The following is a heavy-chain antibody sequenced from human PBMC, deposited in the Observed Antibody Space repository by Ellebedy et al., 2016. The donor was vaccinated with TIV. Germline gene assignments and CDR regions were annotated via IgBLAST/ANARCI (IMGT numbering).Heavy chain of an antibody. Sequence: SETLSLTXTVSGGAINSANYYWAWIRQSPGKGLEWIGCIYHSGFTYYKPSLGSRVAISMDKSKNQFSLKLNSVTAADTAVYFCARDVVDRGYYDSPGYYYFDNWGRGALVTVSS. CDR3: ARDVVDRGYYDSPGYYYFDN. D-gene: IGHD3-22*01. CDR1: GGAINSANYY. CDR2: IYHSGFT. V-gene: IGHV4-30-4*01. J-gene: IGHJ4*02.